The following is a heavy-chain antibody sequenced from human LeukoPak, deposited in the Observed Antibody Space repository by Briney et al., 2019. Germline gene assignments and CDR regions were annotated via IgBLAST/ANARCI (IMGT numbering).Heavy chain of an antibody. CDR1: GGSISSGSYY. CDR2: IYNSGST. Sequence: PSETLSLTCTVSGGSISSGSYYWRWIRQPAGRGLERIERIYNSGSTNNNPSRKSQVTITVDANKNEFSMKQRFMTAADTAVYYCAREPGTMLRGSRRGFDDYYYYMDVWGKGTTVTISS. V-gene: IGHV4-61*02. J-gene: IGHJ6*03. CDR3: AREPGTMLRGSRRGFDDYYYYMDV. D-gene: IGHD3-10*01.